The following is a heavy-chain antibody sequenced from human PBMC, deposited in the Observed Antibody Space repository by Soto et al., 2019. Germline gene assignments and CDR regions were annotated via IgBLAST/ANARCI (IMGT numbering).Heavy chain of an antibody. CDR3: ARDFHIVVVTAKFDY. D-gene: IGHD2-21*02. CDR1: GFTFSSYA. Sequence: GGSLRLSCAASGFTFSSYAMHWVRQAPGKGLEWVAVISYDGSNKYYADSVKGRFTISRDNSKNTLYLQMNSLRAEDTAVYYCARDFHIVVVTAKFDYWGQGTLVTVSS. V-gene: IGHV3-30-3*01. CDR2: ISYDGSNK. J-gene: IGHJ4*02.